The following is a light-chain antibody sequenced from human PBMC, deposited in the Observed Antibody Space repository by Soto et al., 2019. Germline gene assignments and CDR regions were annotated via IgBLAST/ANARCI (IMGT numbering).Light chain of an antibody. Sequence: DIQMTQSPSSLSASVGDRVTITCRASQDISLYLAWYQQKPGKVPKLLIYAASTLQSGVPSRFSGSGSGTDFTLTISTLQPEDVATYYCQQYNSVPYTFGPGTKVDIK. CDR2: AAS. J-gene: IGKJ3*01. CDR1: QDISLY. V-gene: IGKV1-27*01. CDR3: QQYNSVPYT.